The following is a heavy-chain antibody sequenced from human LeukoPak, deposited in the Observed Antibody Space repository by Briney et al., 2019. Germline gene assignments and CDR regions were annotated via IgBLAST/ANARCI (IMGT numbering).Heavy chain of an antibody. D-gene: IGHD3-22*01. Sequence: TGGSLRLSCAASGFTFSSYAMSWVRQAPGKGLEWVSAISGSGGSTYYADSVKGRFTISRDNSKNTLYLQMNSLRAEDTAVYYCAKDSHSSGYWYYFDYWGQGTLVTVSS. V-gene: IGHV3-23*01. J-gene: IGHJ4*02. CDR2: ISGSGGST. CDR3: AKDSHSSGYWYYFDY. CDR1: GFTFSSYA.